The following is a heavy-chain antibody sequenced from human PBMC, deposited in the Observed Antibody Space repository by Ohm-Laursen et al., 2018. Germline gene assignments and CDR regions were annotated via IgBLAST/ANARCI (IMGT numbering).Heavy chain of an antibody. Sequence: AASVKVSCKASGGTFSSYAISWVRQAPGQGLEWMGGIIPIFGTANYAQKFQGRVTITADESTSTAYMELSSLRSEDTAVYYCAREIDYYDSSGFNWFDPWGQGTLVTVSS. CDR1: GGTFSSYA. CDR3: AREIDYYDSSGFNWFDP. D-gene: IGHD3-22*01. J-gene: IGHJ5*02. V-gene: IGHV1-69*13. CDR2: IIPIFGTA.